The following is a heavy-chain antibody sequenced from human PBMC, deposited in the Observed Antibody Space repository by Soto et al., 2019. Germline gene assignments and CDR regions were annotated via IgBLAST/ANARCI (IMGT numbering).Heavy chain of an antibody. J-gene: IGHJ4*02. CDR3: AKGWGDY. CDR2: ISSIGGST. CDR1: GFTFSSYT. V-gene: IGHV3-23*01. D-gene: IGHD7-27*01. Sequence: EVQLLESGGGLVQPGGSLRLSCAASGFTFSSYTMSWVRQGPGKGLEWVSGISSIGGSTVYADSVKGRFTISRDNFKNTLYLQMNSLNAEDTAVYYCAKGWGDYWGQGTPVTVTS.